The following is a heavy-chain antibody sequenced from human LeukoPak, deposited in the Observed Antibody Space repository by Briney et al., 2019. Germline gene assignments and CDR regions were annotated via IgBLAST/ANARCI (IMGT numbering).Heavy chain of an antibody. D-gene: IGHD1-26*01. CDR1: GFKFSIYT. CDR3: VPSATDY. V-gene: IGHV3-21*01. Sequence: RGSLRLSCVPSGFKFSIYTMNWVRPAHEGGRDWVATITGSTTYINYSESVKGRLIISRDNARIPLLLQSNSLRVEATGFYYCVPSATDYWGQGTLVTVSS. CDR2: ITGSTTYI. J-gene: IGHJ4*02.